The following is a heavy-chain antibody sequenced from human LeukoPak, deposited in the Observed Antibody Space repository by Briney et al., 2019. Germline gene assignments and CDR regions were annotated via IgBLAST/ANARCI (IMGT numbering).Heavy chain of an antibody. CDR1: GGSFSGYY. D-gene: IGHD3-10*01. J-gene: IGHJ4*02. CDR3: ARLWFGELVTDS. V-gene: IGHV4-34*01. Sequence: SEALSLTCAVYGGSFSGYYWSWIRQPPGKGLEWIGEINHSGSTNYNPSLKSRVTISVDTSKNQFSLKLRSVTAADTAVYYCARLWFGELVTDSWGQGTLVTVSS. CDR2: INHSGST.